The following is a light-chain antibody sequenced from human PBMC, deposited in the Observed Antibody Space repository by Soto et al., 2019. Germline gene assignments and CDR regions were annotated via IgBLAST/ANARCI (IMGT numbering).Light chain of an antibody. V-gene: IGKV3-15*01. CDR3: QQYDNWPPYT. Sequence: EIVMTQSPATLSVSPGERATLSCRASQSVNSNLAWYQQKPGQAPRLLIYGAFIRPTGIPARFSGSGSGTEFTLTISSLQSEDFAVYYCQQYDNWPPYTFGQGTKLEIK. CDR1: QSVNSN. CDR2: GAF. J-gene: IGKJ2*01.